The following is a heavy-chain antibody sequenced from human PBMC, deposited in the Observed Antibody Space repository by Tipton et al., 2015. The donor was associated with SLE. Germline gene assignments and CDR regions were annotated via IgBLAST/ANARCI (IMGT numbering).Heavy chain of an antibody. CDR1: GGSISDYS. CDR3: ARELMVTNPRDFYYYMDV. CDR2: INHSGGT. D-gene: IGHD5-24*01. J-gene: IGHJ6*03. Sequence: TLSLTCAVYGGSISDYSWSFLRQSPGKGLEWIGEINHSGGTYYSPSLKSRVTISVDTSKNEFSLNVNSVTAADTAVYYCARELMVTNPRDFYYYMDVWGKGTTVTVSS. V-gene: IGHV4-34*01.